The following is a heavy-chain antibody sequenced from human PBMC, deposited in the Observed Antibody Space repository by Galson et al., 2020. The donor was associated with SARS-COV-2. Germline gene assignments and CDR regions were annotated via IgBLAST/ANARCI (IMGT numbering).Heavy chain of an antibody. J-gene: IGHJ4*02. Sequence: SLKISCAASGFSFSDHYMDWDRRAPGTGLESVSSNRDTGNTYATEYAASVRDRFTVSRDDSRNSLYLQMNSLKSEDTAIYYCASDYLGLGSNCGQGTLVTVSS. CDR1: GFSFSDHY. CDR3: ASDYLGLGSN. V-gene: IGHV3-72*01. CDR2: NRDTGNTYAT. D-gene: IGHD3-10*01.